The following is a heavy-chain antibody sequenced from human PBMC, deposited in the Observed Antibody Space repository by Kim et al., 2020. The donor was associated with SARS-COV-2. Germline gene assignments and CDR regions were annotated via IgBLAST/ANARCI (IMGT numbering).Heavy chain of an antibody. V-gene: IGHV4-39*07. Sequence: NPSLKRRVTIAVDTATNQFSLKLSSVTAADTAVYYCASAVTTGNRPVDYWGQGTLVTVSS. CDR3: ASAVTTGNRPVDY. J-gene: IGHJ4*02. D-gene: IGHD4-17*01.